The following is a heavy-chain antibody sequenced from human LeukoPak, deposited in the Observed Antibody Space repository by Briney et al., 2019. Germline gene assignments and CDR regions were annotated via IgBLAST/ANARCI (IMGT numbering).Heavy chain of an antibody. Sequence: PSETLSLTCTVSGASISNRSYYWGWIRQPPGKGLEWIGIISYSGNTYYNPSLKSRVTTSVDTSKNQFSLRLSAVTAADTAVHYCATYSGGWVDYWGQGTLVTVSS. CDR1: GASISNRSYY. CDR2: ISYSGNT. V-gene: IGHV4-39*01. D-gene: IGHD6-19*01. J-gene: IGHJ4*02. CDR3: ATYSGGWVDY.